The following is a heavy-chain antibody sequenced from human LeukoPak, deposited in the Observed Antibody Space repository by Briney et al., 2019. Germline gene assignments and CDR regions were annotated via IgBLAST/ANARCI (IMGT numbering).Heavy chain of an antibody. D-gene: IGHD1-26*01. CDR3: ARSPTWDQYNWFDP. CDR2: IIPIFGTA. Sequence: ASVKVSCKASGGTFSSYAISWVRQAPGQGLEWMGGIIPIFGTANYAQKFQGRVTITADESTSTTYMELSSLRSEDTAVYYCARSPTWDQYNWFDPWGQGTLVTVSS. J-gene: IGHJ5*02. CDR1: GGTFSSYA. V-gene: IGHV1-69*13.